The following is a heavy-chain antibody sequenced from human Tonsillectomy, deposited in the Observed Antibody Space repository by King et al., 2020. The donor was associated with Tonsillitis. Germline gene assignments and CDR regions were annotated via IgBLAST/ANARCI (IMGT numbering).Heavy chain of an antibody. CDR1: GYAFTSYG. CDR3: ARPVSTGYYGV. D-gene: IGHD3-22*01. J-gene: IGHJ1*01. V-gene: IGHV1-18*04. Sequence: VQLVESGAEVKKPGASVKVSCKASGYAFTSYGIRWVRQAPGQGLEWMGWISVYNGDTNYAQKFQGRVTMTTDTSTSTAYMELRSLRSDDTAVYYCARPVSTGYYGVWGQGTLVTVP. CDR2: ISVYNGDT.